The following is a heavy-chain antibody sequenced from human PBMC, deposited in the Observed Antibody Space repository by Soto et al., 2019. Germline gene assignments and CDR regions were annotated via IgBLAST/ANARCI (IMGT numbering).Heavy chain of an antibody. CDR1: GDSISSGSYY. V-gene: IGHV4-39*01. CDR2: IYYSGST. Sequence: SETLSLTCTVSGDSISSGSYYWGWIRQPPGKGLEWIGSIYYSGSTYYNPSLKSRVTISVDTSKNQFSPKLSSVTAADTAVYYCARGHGGITIFGAPGHIDYRGQGTLVTVSS. J-gene: IGHJ4*02. D-gene: IGHD3-3*01. CDR3: ARGHGGITIFGAPGHIDY.